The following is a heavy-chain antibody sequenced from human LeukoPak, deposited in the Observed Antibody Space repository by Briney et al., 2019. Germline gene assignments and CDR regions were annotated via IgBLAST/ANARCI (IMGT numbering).Heavy chain of an antibody. CDR3: AKGGLSAHYGSCYYGMDV. V-gene: IGHV3-23*01. Sequence: PGGSLRLSCAASGFTFSSYAMSWVRQAPGKGLEWVSAISGGGGSTYYADSVKGRFTISRDNSKNTLYLQMNSLRAEDTAVYYCAKGGLSAHYGSCYYGMDVWGQGTTVTVSS. J-gene: IGHJ6*02. D-gene: IGHD3-10*01. CDR2: ISGGGGST. CDR1: GFTFSSYA.